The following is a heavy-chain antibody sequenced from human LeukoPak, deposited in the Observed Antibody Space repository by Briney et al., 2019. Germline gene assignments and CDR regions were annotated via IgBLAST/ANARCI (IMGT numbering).Heavy chain of an antibody. Sequence: GGSLRLSCAASGFTFDDYAMHWVRQAPGKGLAWVSGISWNSGSIGYADSVKGRFTISRDNAKNSLYLQMNSLRTEETALYYCAKGLEYSSSGGYFDYWGQGTLVTVSS. J-gene: IGHJ4*02. D-gene: IGHD6-6*01. CDR1: GFTFDDYA. CDR2: ISWNSGSI. V-gene: IGHV3-9*01. CDR3: AKGLEYSSSGGYFDY.